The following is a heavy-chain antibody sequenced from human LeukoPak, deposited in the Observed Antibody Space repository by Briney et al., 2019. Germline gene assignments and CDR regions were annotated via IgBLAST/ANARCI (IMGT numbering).Heavy chain of an antibody. CDR3: ARGRTSRDLPEWFDP. J-gene: IGHJ5*02. CDR2: ISAYNGNT. Sequence: GASVKVSCKASGYTFTSYGISWVRQAPGQGLEWMGWISAYNGNTNYAQKLQGRVTMPTDTSTSTAYMELRSLRSDDTAVYYCARGRTSRDLPEWFDPWGQGTLVTVSS. CDR1: GYTFTSYG. V-gene: IGHV1-18*01. D-gene: IGHD1-7*01.